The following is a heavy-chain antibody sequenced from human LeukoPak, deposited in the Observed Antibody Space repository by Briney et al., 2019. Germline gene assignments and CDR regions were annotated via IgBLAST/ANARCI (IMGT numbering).Heavy chain of an antibody. CDR3: ARRGSFNWFDP. CDR2: IYYSGTT. J-gene: IGHJ5*02. D-gene: IGHD3-10*01. V-gene: IGHV4-59*01. CDR1: GGSISNYY. Sequence: PSETLSLTCTVSGGSISNYYWNWIRQPPGKGLEWIGYIYYSGTTNYNPSLKSRVTISVDTSKNQFSLKLSSVTAADTAVYYCARRGSFNWFDPWVQGTLVTVSS.